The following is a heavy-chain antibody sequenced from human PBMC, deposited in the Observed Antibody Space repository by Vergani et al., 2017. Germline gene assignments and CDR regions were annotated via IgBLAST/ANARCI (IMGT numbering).Heavy chain of an antibody. CDR2: IMPIFGTA. D-gene: IGHD6-13*01. CDR1: GGTFSSYA. V-gene: IGHV1-69*06. J-gene: IGHJ5*02. CDR3: ARGNRLSSGWYGNWFDP. Sequence: QVQLVQSGAEVKKPGSSVKVSCKASGGTFSSYAISWVRQAPGQGLEWMGGIMPIFGTANYAQKFQGRVTITADKSTSTAYMELSSLRSEDTAVYYCARGNRLSSGWYGNWFDPWGQGTLVTVSS.